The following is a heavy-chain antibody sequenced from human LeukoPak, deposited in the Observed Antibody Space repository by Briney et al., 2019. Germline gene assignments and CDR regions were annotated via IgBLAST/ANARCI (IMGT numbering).Heavy chain of an antibody. D-gene: IGHD1-7*01. V-gene: IGHV3-74*01. CDR1: GFTFRTYW. Sequence: GGSLRLSCAASGFTFRTYWMHWVRQVPGKGLVWVSRINSDGSRTNYADSVKGRFTISRDNTKNSLYLQMNSLRAEDTAVYYCARSSAGTTLFDYWGQGTLVTVSS. CDR3: ARSSAGTTLFDY. J-gene: IGHJ4*02. CDR2: INSDGSRT.